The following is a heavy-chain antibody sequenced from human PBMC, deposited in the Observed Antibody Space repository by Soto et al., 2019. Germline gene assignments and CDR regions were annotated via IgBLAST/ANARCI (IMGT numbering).Heavy chain of an antibody. V-gene: IGHV3-7*01. CDR2: IKQDGSEK. CDR1: GFTFSSYW. CDR3: ARPEIPYYDFWSRYLPTTHYYYGMDV. J-gene: IGHJ6*02. Sequence: GGSLRLSCAASGFTFSSYWMSWVRQAPGKGLEWVANIKQDGSEKYYVDSVKGRFTISRDNDKNSLYLQMNSLRAEDTAVYYCARPEIPYYDFWSRYLPTTHYYYGMDVWGQGTTVTVSS. D-gene: IGHD3-3*01.